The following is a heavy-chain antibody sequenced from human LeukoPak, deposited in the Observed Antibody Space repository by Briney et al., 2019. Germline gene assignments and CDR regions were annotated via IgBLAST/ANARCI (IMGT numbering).Heavy chain of an antibody. V-gene: IGHV3-33*08. CDR1: GFTSSSYV. J-gene: IGHJ6*02. CDR3: ARGEYESPYYYVMDF. CDR2: LWYDGSNK. D-gene: IGHD2/OR15-2a*01. Sequence: GGSLRHSRAASGFTSSSYVAHWVGQAPGKGLEWVAVLWYDGSNKNYADSVKGRFTISRDNSKNTLSLQMNGLRAEDTAVYYCARGEYESPYYYVMDFWGQGTLVTVSS.